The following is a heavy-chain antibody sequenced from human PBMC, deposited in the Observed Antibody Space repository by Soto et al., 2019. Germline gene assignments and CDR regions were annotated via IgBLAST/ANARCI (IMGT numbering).Heavy chain of an antibody. CDR1: GFTFSSYG. J-gene: IGHJ4*02. Sequence: EVQLLESGGGLVQPGGSLRLSCAASGFTFSSYGMSWVRQAPGKGLEWVSAISGSGGSTSYVDSVKGRFTISRDNSKNTLYLQMNSLRAEDTAVYYCARKGSRFDYWGQGTLVTVSS. V-gene: IGHV3-23*01. CDR3: ARKGSRFDY. CDR2: ISGSGGST.